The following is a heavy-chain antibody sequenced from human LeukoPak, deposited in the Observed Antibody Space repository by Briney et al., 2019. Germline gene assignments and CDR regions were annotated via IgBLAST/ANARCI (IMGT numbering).Heavy chain of an antibody. V-gene: IGHV4-59*01. Sequence: SETLSLTCTVSGGSIRSYYWSWIRQPPGKGLECIGYIYYIGSTNYNPSLKSRVTISLDTSKSQFSLKLTSVAPADTAVYYCARGGIVGSRTNWFDPWGQGILVTVSS. D-gene: IGHD1-26*01. CDR3: ARGGIVGSRTNWFDP. CDR2: IYYIGST. J-gene: IGHJ5*02. CDR1: GGSIRSYY.